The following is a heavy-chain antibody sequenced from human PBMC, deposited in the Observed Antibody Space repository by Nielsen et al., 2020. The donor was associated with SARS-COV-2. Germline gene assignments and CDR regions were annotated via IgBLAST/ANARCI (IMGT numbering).Heavy chain of an antibody. J-gene: IGHJ4*02. D-gene: IGHD1-26*01. CDR1: EFTFSSYS. V-gene: IGHV3-23*01. CDR3: ARTWDRVYFDY. CDR2: ISGSGGST. Sequence: GESLKISCAASEFTFSSYSMNWVRQAPGKGLEWVSAISGSGGSTYYADSVKGRFTISRDNSKNTLYLQMNSLRAEDTAVYYCARTWDRVYFDYWGQGILVTVSS.